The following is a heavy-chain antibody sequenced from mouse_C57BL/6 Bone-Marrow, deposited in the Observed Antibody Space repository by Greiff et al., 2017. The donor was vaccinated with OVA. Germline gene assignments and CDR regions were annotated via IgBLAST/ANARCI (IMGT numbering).Heavy chain of an antibody. CDR1: GFTFSDYG. J-gene: IGHJ4*01. Sequence: EVKLMESGGGLVKPGGSLKLSCAASGFTFSDYGMHWVRQAPEKGLEWVAYISSGSSTIYYADTVKGRFTISRDNAKNTLFLQMTSLRSEDTAMYYCASYSPYAMDYWGQGTSVTVSS. CDR3: ASYSPYAMDY. V-gene: IGHV5-17*01. D-gene: IGHD1-1*01. CDR2: ISSGSSTI.